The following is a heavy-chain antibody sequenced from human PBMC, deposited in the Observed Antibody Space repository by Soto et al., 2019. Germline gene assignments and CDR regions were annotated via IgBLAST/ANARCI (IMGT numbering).Heavy chain of an antibody. CDR3: ARDLAWGSGRDVVSEDWLDP. Sequence: QVHLVQSGAEVKKPGASVKVSCKASGYTFSSYGITWVRQAPGQGLEWMGWINGDNGKTIYGQKVQGRVTMTTDTSTSTAYMEVRNLRSDDTAVYYCARDLAWGSGRDVVSEDWLDPWGQGTLVTVSS. CDR1: GYTFSSYG. D-gene: IGHD3-10*01. J-gene: IGHJ5*02. V-gene: IGHV1-18*01. CDR2: INGDNGKT.